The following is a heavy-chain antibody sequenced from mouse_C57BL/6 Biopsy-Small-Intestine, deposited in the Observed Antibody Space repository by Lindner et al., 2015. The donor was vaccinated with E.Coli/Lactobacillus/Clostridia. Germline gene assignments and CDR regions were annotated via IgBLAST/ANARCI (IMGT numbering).Heavy chain of an antibody. D-gene: IGHD4-1*01. CDR3: ARGGWDPFAY. J-gene: IGHJ3*01. Sequence: VQLQESGAELARPGASVKLSCKASGYTFTSYDINWVKQRPGQGLEWIGWIYPRDDITKYNEKFKGKATLTVDTSSSTAYMELHSLTSEDSAVYFCARGGWDPFAYWGQGTLVTVSA. CDR2: IYPRDDIT. CDR1: GYTFTSYD. V-gene: IGHV1-85*01.